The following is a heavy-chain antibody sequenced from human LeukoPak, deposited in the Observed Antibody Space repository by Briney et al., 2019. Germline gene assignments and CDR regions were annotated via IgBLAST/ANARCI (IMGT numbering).Heavy chain of an antibody. CDR2: INPSGGST. J-gene: IGHJ4*02. Sequence: ASVKVSCKASGYTFTSCYMHWVRQAPGQGLEWMGIINPSGGSTSYAQKFQGRVTMTEDTSTDTAYMELSSLRSEDTAVYYCATGGLKGTYYYDSSGYYRWVFDYWGQGTLVTVSS. CDR1: GYTFTSCY. CDR3: ATGGLKGTYYYDSSGYYRWVFDY. V-gene: IGHV1-46*01. D-gene: IGHD3-22*01.